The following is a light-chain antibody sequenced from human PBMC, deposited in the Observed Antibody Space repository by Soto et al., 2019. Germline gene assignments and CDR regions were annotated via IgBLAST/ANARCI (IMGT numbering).Light chain of an antibody. J-gene: IGLJ1*01. CDR3: SSYAGSNNFV. Sequence: LTQPPSASGSPGQSVTISCTGTSSDVGAYNYVSWYQQHPGKAPKLMIYEVSKWPSGVPDRLSGSKSGNTASLTVSGLQAEDEADYYCSSYAGSNNFVFGTGTKVTVL. V-gene: IGLV2-8*01. CDR2: EVS. CDR1: SSDVGAYNY.